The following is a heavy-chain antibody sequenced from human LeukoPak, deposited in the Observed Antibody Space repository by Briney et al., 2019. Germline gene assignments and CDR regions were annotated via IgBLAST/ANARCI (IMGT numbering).Heavy chain of an antibody. J-gene: IGHJ4*02. CDR3: ASVRGTLFDY. D-gene: IGHD3-10*02. Sequence: ASVKVSCKASGYTFAGHYMHWVRQAPGQGLEWMGWINPNSGGINYAQKFQGRVTMTRDTSISTAYMELSRLRSDDTAVYYCASVRGTLFDYWGQGTLVTVSS. CDR1: GYTFAGHY. V-gene: IGHV1-2*02. CDR2: INPNSGGI.